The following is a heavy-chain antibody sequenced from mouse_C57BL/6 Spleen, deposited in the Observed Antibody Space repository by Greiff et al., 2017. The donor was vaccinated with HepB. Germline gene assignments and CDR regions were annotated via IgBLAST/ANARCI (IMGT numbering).Heavy chain of an antibody. D-gene: IGHD1-1*01. J-gene: IGHJ3*01. CDR3: ARSGGSSYVVWFAY. CDR1: GYTFTSYW. Sequence: QVQLQQPGPELVKPGASVKLSCKASGYTFTSYWMHWVKQRPGQGLEWIGNINPSNGGTNYNEKFKSKATLTVDKSSSTAYMQLSSLTSEDAAVYYCARSGGSSYVVWFAYWGQGTLVTVSA. V-gene: IGHV1-53*01. CDR2: INPSNGGT.